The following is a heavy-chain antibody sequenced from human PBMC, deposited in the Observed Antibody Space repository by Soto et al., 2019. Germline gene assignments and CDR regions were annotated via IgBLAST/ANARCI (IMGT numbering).Heavy chain of an antibody. CDR1: GFTFSSYG. D-gene: IGHD6-19*01. Sequence: QVQLVESGGGVVQPGRSLRLSCAASGFTFSSYGMHWVRQAPGKGLEWVAVIWYDGSNKYYADSVKGRFTISRDNSKNTLYLQMNSLRAEDTAVYYCARDRYSSGWYDLHYWGQGTLGTVSS. CDR3: ARDRYSSGWYDLHY. J-gene: IGHJ4*02. V-gene: IGHV3-33*01. CDR2: IWYDGSNK.